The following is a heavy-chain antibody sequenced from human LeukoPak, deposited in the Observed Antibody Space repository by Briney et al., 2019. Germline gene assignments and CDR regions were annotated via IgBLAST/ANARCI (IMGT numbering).Heavy chain of an antibody. CDR2: FDPEDGET. J-gene: IGHJ4*02. CDR3: ATVWLGSGYWS. CDR1: GYTFTSYY. V-gene: IGHV1-24*01. Sequence: ASVKVSCKASGYTFTSYYMHWVRQAPGKGLEWMGGFDPEDGETIYAQKFQGRVTMTEDTSTDTAYMELSSLRSEDTAVYYCATVWLGSGYWSWGQGTLVTVSS. D-gene: IGHD3-22*01.